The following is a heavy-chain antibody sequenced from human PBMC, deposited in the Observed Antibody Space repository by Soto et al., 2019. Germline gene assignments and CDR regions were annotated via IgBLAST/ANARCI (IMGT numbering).Heavy chain of an antibody. CDR1: GGSISSSSYY. CDR3: ARQPAAIVLVYYYYGMDV. D-gene: IGHD1-26*01. CDR2: IYYSGST. J-gene: IGHJ6*02. Sequence: PSETLSLTCTVSGGSISSSSYYWGWIRQPPGKGLEWIGSIYYSGSTYYNPSLKSRVTISVDTSKNQFSLKLSSVTAADTAVYYCARQPAAIVLVYYYYGMDVWGQGTTVTVSS. V-gene: IGHV4-39*01.